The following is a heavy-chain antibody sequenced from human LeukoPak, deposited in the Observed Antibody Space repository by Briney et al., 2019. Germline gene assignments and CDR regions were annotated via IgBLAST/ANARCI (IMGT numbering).Heavy chain of an antibody. CDR2: INPNSGGT. D-gene: IGHD2-15*01. CDR3: ARNRGYCSGGSCSTRWFDP. J-gene: IGHJ5*02. Sequence: ASVKVSCKAPGYTFTGYYMHWVRQAPGQGLEWMGWINPNSGGTNYAQKFQGRVTMTRDTSISTAYMELSRLRSDDTAVYYCARNRGYCSGGSCSTRWFDPWGQGTLVTVSS. V-gene: IGHV1-2*02. CDR1: GYTFTGYY.